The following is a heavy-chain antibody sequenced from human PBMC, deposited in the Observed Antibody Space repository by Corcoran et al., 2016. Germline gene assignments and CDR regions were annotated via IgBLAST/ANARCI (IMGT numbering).Heavy chain of an antibody. CDR1: GGSISSSSYY. V-gene: IGHV4-39*07. CDR2: IYYSGST. CDR3: ARDPFDWLQNDGYYGMDV. Sequence: QLQLQESGPGLVKPSETLSLTCTVSGGSISSSSYYWGWIRQPPGKGLEWIGSIYYSGSTYYTPSLKSRVTISVDTSKNQFSLKLSSVTAADTAVYYCARDPFDWLQNDGYYGMDVWGQGTTVTVSS. J-gene: IGHJ6*02. D-gene: IGHD3-9*01.